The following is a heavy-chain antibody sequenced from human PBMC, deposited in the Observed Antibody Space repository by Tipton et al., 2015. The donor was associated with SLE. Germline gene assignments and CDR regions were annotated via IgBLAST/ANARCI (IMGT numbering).Heavy chain of an antibody. CDR2: IYHSGST. D-gene: IGHD3-22*01. CDR3: ARILYYYDSSGYYLLDY. CDR1: GYSISSGYY. V-gene: IGHV4-38-2*01. Sequence: TLSLTCAVSGYSISSGYYWGWIRQPPGKGLEWIGSIYHSGSTYYNPSLKSRVTISVDTSKNQFSLKLSSVTAADTAVYYCARILYYYDSSGYYLLDYWGQGTLVTVSS. J-gene: IGHJ4*02.